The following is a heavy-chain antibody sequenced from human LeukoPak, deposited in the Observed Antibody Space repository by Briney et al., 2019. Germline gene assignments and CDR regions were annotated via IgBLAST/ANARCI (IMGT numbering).Heavy chain of an antibody. D-gene: IGHD1-26*01. CDR3: ARSGSYYVVWLAIDAFDI. CDR1: GYAFTNYA. Sequence: ASVKVSCKASGYAFTNYAIQWVRQAPGQRLEWMGWVNAGNGNTRYSPKFQGRVTIARNTSASTAYMELSSLRSEDTAVYYCARSGSYYVVWLAIDAFDIWGQGTMVTVSS. J-gene: IGHJ3*02. CDR2: VNAGNGNT. V-gene: IGHV1-3*01.